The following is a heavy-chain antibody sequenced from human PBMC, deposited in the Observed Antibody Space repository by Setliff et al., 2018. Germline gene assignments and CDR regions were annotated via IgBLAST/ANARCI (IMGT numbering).Heavy chain of an antibody. Sequence: GGSLRLSCAASGFTFSSYAITWVRQAPGKGLEWVSMISSSSSYIYYADSVKGRFTISRDNAKNSLYLQMNSLRAEDTAVYYCARGRQQLVPTSYWGQGTLVTVSS. CDR2: ISSSSSYI. J-gene: IGHJ4*02. D-gene: IGHD6-13*01. V-gene: IGHV3-21*01. CDR3: ARGRQQLVPTSY. CDR1: GFTFSSYA.